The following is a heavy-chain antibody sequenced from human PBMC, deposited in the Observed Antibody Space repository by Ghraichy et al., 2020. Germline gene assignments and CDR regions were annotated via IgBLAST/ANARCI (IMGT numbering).Heavy chain of an antibody. J-gene: IGHJ4*02. Sequence: GSLRLSCTVSGGSISSSSYYWGWIRQPPGKGLEWIGSIYYSGSTYYNPSLKSRVTISVDTSKNQFSLKLSSVTAADTAVYYCASYSGGGGYWGQGTLVTVSS. CDR3: ASYSGGGGY. CDR2: IYYSGST. CDR1: GGSISSSSYY. V-gene: IGHV4-39*01. D-gene: IGHD1-26*01.